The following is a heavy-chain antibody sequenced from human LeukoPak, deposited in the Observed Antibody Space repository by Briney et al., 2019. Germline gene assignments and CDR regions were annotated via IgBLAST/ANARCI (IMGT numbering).Heavy chain of an antibody. Sequence: SETLSLTCTVSGVSISSYYWSWLRQPPGKGLEWIGYIYYSGSTNYNPSLKSRVTISVDTSKNQFSLKPSSVTAADTAVYYCARDHKDGYNSDWGQGTLVTVSS. CDR1: GVSISSYY. D-gene: IGHD5-24*01. J-gene: IGHJ4*02. V-gene: IGHV4-59*01. CDR2: IYYSGST. CDR3: ARDHKDGYNSD.